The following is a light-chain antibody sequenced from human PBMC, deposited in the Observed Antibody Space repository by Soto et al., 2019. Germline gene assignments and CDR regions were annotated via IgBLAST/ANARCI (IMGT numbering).Light chain of an antibody. Sequence: EIVMTQSPATLSVSPGERATLSCRASQSVSSNLAWYQQKPGQAPRLLIYGASTRATGIPARFSGSGSGTEFTLTISSLQSEDFAVYYWQQYNNLPLTFGGGTKVEI. V-gene: IGKV3-15*01. CDR3: QQYNNLPLT. CDR2: GAS. J-gene: IGKJ4*01. CDR1: QSVSSN.